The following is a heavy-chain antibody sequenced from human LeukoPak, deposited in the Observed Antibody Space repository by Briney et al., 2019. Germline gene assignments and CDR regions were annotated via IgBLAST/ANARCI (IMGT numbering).Heavy chain of an antibody. CDR1: GYTFTGYY. J-gene: IGHJ4*02. CDR3: AVDSSSYNGLDY. CDR2: INPNSGGT. Sequence: ASVKVSCKASGYTFTGYYMHWVRQAPGQGLEWMGWINPNSGGTNYAQKFQGWVTMTRDTSISTAYMELSRLRSDDTAVYYCAVDSSSYNGLDYWGQGTLVTVSS. V-gene: IGHV1-2*04. D-gene: IGHD6-13*01.